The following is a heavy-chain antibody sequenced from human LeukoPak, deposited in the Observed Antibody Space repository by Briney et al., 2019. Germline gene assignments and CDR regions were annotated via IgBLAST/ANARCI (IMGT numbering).Heavy chain of an antibody. CDR3: AREKDYSRDAFDI. V-gene: IGHV3-48*03. J-gene: IGHJ3*02. Sequence: GGSLRLSCAASGFTFSSYEMNWVRQAPGKGLEWVAYISRSDNTMYYADSVKGRFTISRGNAKNSLFLQMNSLGAEDTAVYYCAREKDYSRDAFDIWGQGTMVTVSS. CDR1: GFTFSSYE. CDR2: ISRSDNTM. D-gene: IGHD2-15*01.